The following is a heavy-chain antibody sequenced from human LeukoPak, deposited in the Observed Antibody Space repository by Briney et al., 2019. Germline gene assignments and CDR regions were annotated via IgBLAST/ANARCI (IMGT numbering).Heavy chain of an antibody. D-gene: IGHD3-16*01. V-gene: IGHV1-2*02. CDR3: AIVMITFGGVIDP. Sequence: ASVKVSCKASGYTFTGCYMHWVRQAPGQGLEWMGWINPNSGGTNYAQKFQGRVTMTRDTSISTAYMELSRLRSDDTAVYHCAIVMITFGGVIDPWGQGTLVTVSS. CDR1: GYTFTGCY. J-gene: IGHJ5*02. CDR2: INPNSGGT.